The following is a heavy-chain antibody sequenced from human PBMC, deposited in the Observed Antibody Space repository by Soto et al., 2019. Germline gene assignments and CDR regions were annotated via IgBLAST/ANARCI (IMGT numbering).Heavy chain of an antibody. J-gene: IGHJ3*02. Sequence: QITLKESGPTLVKPTQTLTLTCTFSGFSLSTSGVGVGWIRQPPGKALEWLALFYWDDDKRYSPSLISRLTITKDTSKNQVILTMTNMDPVDTATYNCAHRLLYLDAFDIWGRGTMVTVSS. CDR2: FYWDDDK. V-gene: IGHV2-5*02. D-gene: IGHD3-10*01. CDR1: GFSLSTSGVG. CDR3: AHRLLYLDAFDI.